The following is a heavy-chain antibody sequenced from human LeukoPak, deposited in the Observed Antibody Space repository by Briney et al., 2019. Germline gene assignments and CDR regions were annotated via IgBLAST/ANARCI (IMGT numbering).Heavy chain of an antibody. J-gene: IGHJ3*02. CDR2: IRYDGSNK. CDR3: AKDRSNDFWSGSNDDAFDI. V-gene: IGHV3-30*02. Sequence: RAGGSLRLSCAASGFTFSSYGMHWVRQAPGKGLEWVAFIRYDGSNKYYADSVKGRLTISRDNSKNTLYLQMNSLRAEDTAVYYCAKDRSNDFWSGSNDDAFDIWGQGTMVTVSS. CDR1: GFTFSSYG. D-gene: IGHD3-3*01.